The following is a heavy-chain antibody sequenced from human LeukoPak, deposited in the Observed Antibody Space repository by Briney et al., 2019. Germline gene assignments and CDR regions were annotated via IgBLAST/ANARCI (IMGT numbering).Heavy chain of an antibody. D-gene: IGHD2-15*01. CDR2: INPNSGGT. CDR3: ARDSCSGGSCYHFDY. Sequence: ASVKVSCKASGYTFTGYYMHWVRQAPGQGLEWMGWINPNSGGTNYAQKFQGRVTMTRDTSISTAYMELSRLRSDDTAVYYCARDSCSGGSCYHFDYWGQGTLVTVSS. V-gene: IGHV1-2*02. J-gene: IGHJ4*02. CDR1: GYTFTGYY.